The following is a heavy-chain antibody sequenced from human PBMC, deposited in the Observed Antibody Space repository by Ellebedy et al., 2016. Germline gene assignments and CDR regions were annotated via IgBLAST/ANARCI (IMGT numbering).Heavy chain of an antibody. Sequence: GGSLRLXXAASGFIFSKYALHWVRQAPGKGLEWVAVISYDGSNKYHGDSVKGRFTISRDISKNTLYLQMNTLRPEDTAVYFCAREGDYYGSGSSPAWFDPWGQGTLVSVSS. D-gene: IGHD3-10*01. CDR1: GFIFSKYA. CDR3: AREGDYYGSGSSPAWFDP. CDR2: ISYDGSNK. V-gene: IGHV3-30*04. J-gene: IGHJ5*02.